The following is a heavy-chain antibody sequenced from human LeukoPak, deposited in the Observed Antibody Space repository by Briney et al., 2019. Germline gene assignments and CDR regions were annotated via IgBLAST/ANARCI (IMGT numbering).Heavy chain of an antibody. J-gene: IGHJ6*02. D-gene: IGHD3-22*01. CDR3: ARGRYYDSNPMDV. CDR2: IIPILGIA. V-gene: IGHV1-69*02. CDR1: GGTFSSYT. Sequence: SVKVSCKASGGTFSSYTISWVRQPPGQGLEWMGRIIPILGIANYAQKFQGRVTITADKSTSTAYMELSSLRSEDTAVYYCARGRYYDSNPMDVWGQGTTVTVSS.